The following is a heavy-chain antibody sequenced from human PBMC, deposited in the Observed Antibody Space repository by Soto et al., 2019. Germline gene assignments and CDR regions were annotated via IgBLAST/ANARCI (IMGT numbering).Heavy chain of an antibody. V-gene: IGHV5-51*01. CDR2: IYPGDSDT. Sequence: GESLKISCKGSGYSFTSYWIGWVRQMPGKGLEWMGIIYPGDSDTRYSPSFQGQVTISADKSISTAYLQWSSLKASDTAMYYCARRQFHYYDSTYSDAFDIWGQGTMVTVSS. J-gene: IGHJ3*02. CDR1: GYSFTSYW. CDR3: ARRQFHYYDSTYSDAFDI. D-gene: IGHD3-22*01.